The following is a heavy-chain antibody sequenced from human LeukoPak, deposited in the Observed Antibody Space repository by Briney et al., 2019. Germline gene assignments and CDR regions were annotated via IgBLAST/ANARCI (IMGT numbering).Heavy chain of an antibody. J-gene: IGHJ4*02. CDR3: AKEGRGAFFDY. D-gene: IGHD3-10*01. CDR1: GFTFSSYA. V-gene: IGHV3-23*01. CDR2: ISGSGGNT. Sequence: GGSLRLSCAASGFTFSSYAMSWVRQAPGKGLEWVSVISGSGGNTYYADSVKGRFTISRDNSKNTLYLQMNSLGAEDTAVYYCAKEGRGAFFDYWGQGTPVTVSS.